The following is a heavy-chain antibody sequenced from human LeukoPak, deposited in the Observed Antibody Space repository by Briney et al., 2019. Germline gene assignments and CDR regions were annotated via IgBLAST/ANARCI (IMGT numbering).Heavy chain of an antibody. Sequence: PGGSLRLSCAASGITFSRYAMHWVRQAPGKGLEWVAVISYDGSNKYYADSVKGRFTISRDNSKNTLYLQMNSLRAEDTAVYYCAKVAPANYDFWTGYSLEDYWGQGTLVTVSS. CDR3: AKVAPANYDFWTGYSLEDY. J-gene: IGHJ4*02. CDR2: ISYDGSNK. CDR1: GITFSRYA. V-gene: IGHV3-30*04. D-gene: IGHD3-3*01.